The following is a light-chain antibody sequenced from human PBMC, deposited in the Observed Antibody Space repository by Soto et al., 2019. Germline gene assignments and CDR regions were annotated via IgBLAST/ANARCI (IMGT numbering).Light chain of an antibody. CDR2: RAS. J-gene: IGKJ5*01. CDR1: QSVSSR. CDR3: QQYGSSPIT. Sequence: SVMTQSPGTLSVSTGERATLSCRASQSVSSRLAWYQQKPGQAPRLLISRASSRATGIPDRFSGSGSGTDFTLTISRLEPEDFALYYCQQYGSSPITFGQGTRLEIK. V-gene: IGKV3-20*01.